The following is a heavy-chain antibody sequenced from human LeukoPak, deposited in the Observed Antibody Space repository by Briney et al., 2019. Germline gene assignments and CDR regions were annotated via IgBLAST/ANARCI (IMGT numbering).Heavy chain of an antibody. CDR3: ARHSSGWDYFDY. D-gene: IGHD6-19*01. V-gene: IGHV4-59*01. Sequence: PSETLSLTCAVSGGSISNYYWSWIRQPPGEGLEWIGYIYYSGSTNYNPSLKSRVTISVDTSKNQFSLKLSSVTAADTAVYYCARHSSGWDYFDYWGQGTLVTVSS. CDR2: IYYSGST. J-gene: IGHJ4*02. CDR1: GGSISNYY.